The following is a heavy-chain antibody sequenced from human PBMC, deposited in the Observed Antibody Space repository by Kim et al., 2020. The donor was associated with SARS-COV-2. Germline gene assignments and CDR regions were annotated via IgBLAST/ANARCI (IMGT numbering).Heavy chain of an antibody. V-gene: IGHV3-30*01. CDR2: NK. D-gene: IGHD1-26*01. J-gene: IGHJ4*02. CDR3: ASASGSYFDY. Sequence: NKYYADSVKGRFTISRDNSKNTLYLQMNSLRAEDTAVYYCASASGSYFDYWGQGTLVTVSS.